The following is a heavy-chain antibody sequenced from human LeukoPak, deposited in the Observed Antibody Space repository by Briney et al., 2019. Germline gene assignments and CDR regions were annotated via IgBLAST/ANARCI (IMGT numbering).Heavy chain of an antibody. Sequence: GGSLRLSCAASGFTFSSYGMHWVGQAPGKGLEWVAVILSDGSKEFYTDSVKGRFTISRDNSKNTLYLQMNSLRAEDTAVYYCAKNRGDHDPEYFQNWGQGTLVTVSS. D-gene: IGHD2-21*02. V-gene: IGHV3-33*06. CDR3: AKNRGDHDPEYFQN. CDR2: ILSDGSKE. J-gene: IGHJ1*01. CDR1: GFTFSSYG.